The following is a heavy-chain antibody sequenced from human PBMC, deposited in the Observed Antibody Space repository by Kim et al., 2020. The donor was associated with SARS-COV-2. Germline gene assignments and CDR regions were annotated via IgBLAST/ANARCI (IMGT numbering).Heavy chain of an antibody. Sequence: GGSLRLSCAASGFTFSPYGMHWVRQAPGKGLEWVAFISYDGSNEYYADSVKGRFTISRDNSKNTLYLQMNSLRPDDTAVFYCAQDPLGYGSGSWYFGSWGQGSLVTVSS. V-gene: IGHV3-30*18. CDR3: AQDPLGYGSGSWYFGS. J-gene: IGHJ4*02. D-gene: IGHD3-10*01. CDR1: GFTFSPYG. CDR2: ISYDGSNE.